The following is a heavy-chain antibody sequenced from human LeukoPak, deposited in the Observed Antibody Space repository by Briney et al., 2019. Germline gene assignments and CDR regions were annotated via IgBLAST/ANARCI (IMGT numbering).Heavy chain of an antibody. V-gene: IGHV3-23*01. D-gene: IGHD2-15*01. CDR1: GFIFSSYA. CDR3: AKGVAASYYFDY. J-gene: IGHJ4*02. Sequence: GGSLRLSCAASGFIFSSYAMSWVRQAPGKGLEWVSAISGSGGSTYYADSVKGRFTISRDNSKNTLYLQMNSLRAEDTAVYYCAKGVAASYYFDYWGQGTLVTVSS. CDR2: ISGSGGST.